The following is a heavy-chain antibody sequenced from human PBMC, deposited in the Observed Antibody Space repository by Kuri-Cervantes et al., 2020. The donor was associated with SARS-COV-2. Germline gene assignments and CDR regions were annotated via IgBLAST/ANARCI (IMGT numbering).Heavy chain of an antibody. CDR3: ARGVYFYGSGTYYGGWFDP. J-gene: IGHJ5*02. V-gene: IGHV3-21*01. CDR2: IGASSSYI. D-gene: IGHD3-10*01. Sequence: GESLKISCGVSGASFGNYHWSWVRQAPGKGLEWVSSIGASSSYIYYADSVKGRFTISRDNTKNSLYLQMNSLRAEDTAVYYCARGVYFYGSGTYYGGWFDPWGQGTLVTVSS. CDR1: GASFGNYH.